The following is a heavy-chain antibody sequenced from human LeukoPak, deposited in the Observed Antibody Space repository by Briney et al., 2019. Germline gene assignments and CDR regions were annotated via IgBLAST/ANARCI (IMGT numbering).Heavy chain of an antibody. CDR2: IYGGGGA. Sequence: GGSLRLSCAVSGFTVSSNYMSWVRQAPGKGLEWVSVIYGGGGAYYADSVKGRFTISRDNSKNTPSLQMNSLRAEDTAVYYCARTNQIDETAFDIWGQGTMVTVSS. V-gene: IGHV3-53*01. J-gene: IGHJ3*02. D-gene: IGHD1-14*01. CDR1: GFTVSSNY. CDR3: ARTNQIDETAFDI.